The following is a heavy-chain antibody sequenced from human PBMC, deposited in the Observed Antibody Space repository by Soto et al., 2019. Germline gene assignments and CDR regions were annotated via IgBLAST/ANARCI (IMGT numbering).Heavy chain of an antibody. D-gene: IGHD2-15*01. CDR2: INHSGNT. Sequence: SETLSLTCAVYGGSFSGYYWTWIRQPPGKGLEWIGEINHSGNTNYNPSLERRITTSVDTSKNQFSLKLTSVTAADTAVYYCARGGYCSGGSCYWKGAWFDSWGQGTLVTVSS. CDR3: ARGGYCSGGSCYWKGAWFDS. CDR1: GGSFSGYY. V-gene: IGHV4-34*01. J-gene: IGHJ5*01.